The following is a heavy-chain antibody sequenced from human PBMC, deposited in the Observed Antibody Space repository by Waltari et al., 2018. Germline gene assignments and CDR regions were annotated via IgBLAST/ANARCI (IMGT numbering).Heavy chain of an antibody. CDR2: IYDSGSA. CDR1: GDSVTNCHYY. CDR3: ARWAGYCSRASCHLYFDY. V-gene: IGHV4-61*03. Sequence: QLQLQESGPGLVKPSDTLSLTCIVSGDSVTNCHYYWSWIRQPPGKGLEWIGYIYDSGSADYTPSLKSRLTMSVDTSKNHFSLRLRSVTAADTAVYYCARWAGYCSRASCHLYFDYWGQGTLVTVSA. D-gene: IGHD2-2*01. J-gene: IGHJ4*02.